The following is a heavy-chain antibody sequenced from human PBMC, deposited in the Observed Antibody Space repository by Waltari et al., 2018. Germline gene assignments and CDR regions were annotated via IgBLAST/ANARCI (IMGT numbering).Heavy chain of an antibody. CDR1: GYTFTDYY. J-gene: IGHJ4*02. Sequence: QVHLVQSGAEVKKPGASVKVSCKASGYTFTDYYIHWVRQAPGQGLEWMGRSNPINGGATYAQNFQGRVTMTRDTSISTAYMELSGLRSDDTAVYFCARDKGAGTDYWGQGTLVTVSS. D-gene: IGHD1-26*01. V-gene: IGHV1-2*06. CDR2: SNPINGGA. CDR3: ARDKGAGTDY.